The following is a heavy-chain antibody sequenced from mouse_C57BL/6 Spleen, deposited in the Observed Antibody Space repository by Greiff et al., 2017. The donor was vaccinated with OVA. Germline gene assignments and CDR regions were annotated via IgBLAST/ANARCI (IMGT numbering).Heavy chain of an antibody. Sequence: QVQLQQPGAELVMPGASVKLSCKASGYTFTSYWMHWVKQRPGQGLEWIGEIDPSDSYTNYNQKFKGKSTLTVDTSSSTAYMQLSSLTSEDSAVYYCARSYYGSSYGAMDYWGQGTSVTVSS. CDR3: ARSYYGSSYGAMDY. J-gene: IGHJ4*01. D-gene: IGHD1-1*01. V-gene: IGHV1-69*01. CDR2: IDPSDSYT. CDR1: GYTFTSYW.